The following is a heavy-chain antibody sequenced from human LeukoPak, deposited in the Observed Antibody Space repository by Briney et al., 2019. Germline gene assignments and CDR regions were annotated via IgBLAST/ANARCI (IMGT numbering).Heavy chain of an antibody. Sequence: PGGSLRLSCASSGFTFDDYAMHWVRQAPGKGLEWVSGISWNSGSIAYADSVKGRFTISRDNARNSLYLQMNSLRAEDMALYYCAKGTRDFWSGYYFDYWGQGTLVTVSS. J-gene: IGHJ4*02. CDR2: ISWNSGSI. CDR3: AKGTRDFWSGYYFDY. D-gene: IGHD3-3*01. CDR1: GFTFDDYA. V-gene: IGHV3-9*03.